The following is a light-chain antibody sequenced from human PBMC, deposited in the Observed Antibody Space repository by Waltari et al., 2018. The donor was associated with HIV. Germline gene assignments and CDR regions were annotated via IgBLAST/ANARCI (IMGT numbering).Light chain of an antibody. CDR1: NSDVGRSNL. CDR3: CSYAGSSNWV. J-gene: IGLJ3*02. V-gene: IGLV2-23*01. Sequence: QSALTQTASVSGSPGQSITISCPGSNSDVGRSNLVSWYQQHPGKAPKLMIYEGIKRPSGVSNRFSGSKSGNTASLTISGLQAEDEADYYCCSYAGSSNWVFGGGTKLTVL. CDR2: EGI.